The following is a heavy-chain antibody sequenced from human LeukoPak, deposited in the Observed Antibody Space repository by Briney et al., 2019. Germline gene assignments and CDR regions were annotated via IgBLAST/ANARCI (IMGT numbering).Heavy chain of an antibody. CDR3: AREGDSSGWYPNWFDP. V-gene: IGHV4-39*07. CDR1: GGSISSSNYY. J-gene: IGHJ5*02. Sequence: SETLSLTCTVSGGSISSSNYYWGWIRQPPGKGLEWIGSIYYSGSTYYNPSLKSRVTISVDKSKNQFSLKLSSVTAADTAVYYCAREGDSSGWYPNWFDPWGQGTLVTVSS. D-gene: IGHD6-19*01. CDR2: IYYSGST.